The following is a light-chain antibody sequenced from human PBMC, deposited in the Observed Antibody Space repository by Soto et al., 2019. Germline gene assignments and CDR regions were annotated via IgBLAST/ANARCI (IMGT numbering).Light chain of an antibody. Sequence: IVLTQSPATLSVSPGERVTLSCRASQSVSSNLVWYQQKPGQAPRLLMYGASTRATGIPARFSGSGSGTEFSLTISSLQSEEFAVDVCEQHNHWPTFGQGTKVEIK. J-gene: IGKJ1*01. V-gene: IGKV3-15*01. CDR1: QSVSSN. CDR3: EQHNHWPT. CDR2: GAS.